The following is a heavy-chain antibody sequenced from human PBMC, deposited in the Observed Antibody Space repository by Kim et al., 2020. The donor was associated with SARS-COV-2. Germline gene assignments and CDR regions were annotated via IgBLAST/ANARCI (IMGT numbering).Heavy chain of an antibody. J-gene: IGHJ6*01. D-gene: IGHD6-13*01. Sequence: SVKVSCKASGGTFSSYAISWVRQAPGQGLEWMGGIIPIFGTANYAQKLQGRVTIIADESTSTAYMELSSRRSEETAVYYYARGFGSSWYGGAHYYYRID. CDR3: ARGFGSSWYGGAHYYYRID. CDR2: IIPIFGTA. CDR1: GGTFSSYA. V-gene: IGHV1-69*13.